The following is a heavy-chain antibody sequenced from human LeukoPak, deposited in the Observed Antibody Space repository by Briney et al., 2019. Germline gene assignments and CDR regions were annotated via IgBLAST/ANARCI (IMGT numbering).Heavy chain of an antibody. CDR1: GYTFTYRY. CDR3: ATSDYYDSSGYYSPFDY. D-gene: IGHD3-22*01. J-gene: IGHJ4*02. V-gene: IGHV1-45*02. Sequence: SVKVSCKASGYTFTYRYLHWVRQAPGQALEWMGLITPFNGNTNYAQKFQDRVTITRDRSMSTAYMELSSLRSEDTAIYYCATSDYYDSSGYYSPFDYWGQGTLVTVSS. CDR2: ITPFNGNT.